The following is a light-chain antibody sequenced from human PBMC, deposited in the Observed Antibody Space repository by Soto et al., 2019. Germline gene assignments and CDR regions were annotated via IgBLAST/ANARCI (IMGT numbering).Light chain of an antibody. Sequence: EIELTQSPGTLSLSPGERGTLSCRASQSISSSYLAWYQQKPGQAPRLLIYGASRRATGIADRFSGSGSGTDFTLTISRLDPEDFAVYYCQQYGGSPWTFGQGTKVEIK. V-gene: IGKV3-20*01. CDR3: QQYGGSPWT. CDR1: QSISSSY. CDR2: GAS. J-gene: IGKJ1*01.